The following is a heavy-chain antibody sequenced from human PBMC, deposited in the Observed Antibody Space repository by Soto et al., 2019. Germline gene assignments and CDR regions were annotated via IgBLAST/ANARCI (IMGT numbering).Heavy chain of an antibody. CDR1: GGSISSGDYY. V-gene: IGHV4-31*03. CDR2: VYYSGST. D-gene: IGHD3-3*01. CDR3: ARWWSGSRQGFDP. J-gene: IGHJ5*02. Sequence: QVQLQESDPGLVKPSQTLSLTRTVTGGSISSGDYYWSWIRQHPGKGLEWSGYVYYSGSTYYNPSLKSRVTISVDTSKNQFSLKLSSVTAADTAVYYCARWWSGSRQGFDPWGQGTLVTVSS.